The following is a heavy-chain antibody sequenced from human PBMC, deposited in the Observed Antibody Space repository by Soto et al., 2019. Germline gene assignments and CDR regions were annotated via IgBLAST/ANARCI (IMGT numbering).Heavy chain of an antibody. CDR1: GFKFSTYG. V-gene: IGHV3-30*18. CDR2: ISYDGNNK. J-gene: IGHJ6*02. D-gene: IGHD1-26*01. CDR3: AKGLVGYVFGVQDYYFGMDV. Sequence: QVQLVESGEGVVQPGRSLRLSCGASGFKFSTYGMHWVRQAPGKGLEWVAVISYDGNNKDYADSVKGRFTISRDNSKNTSYLQMNSLRAEDTAVYYCAKGLVGYVFGVQDYYFGMDVWGQGTTVAVSS.